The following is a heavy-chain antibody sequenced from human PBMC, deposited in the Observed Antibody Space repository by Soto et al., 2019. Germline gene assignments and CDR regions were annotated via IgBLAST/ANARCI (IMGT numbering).Heavy chain of an antibody. D-gene: IGHD3-10*01. J-gene: IGHJ5*02. V-gene: IGHV5-51*01. CDR2: IYPGDSDT. Sequence: GESLKISFKGSGYSFTSYWIGWVRQMPVKGLEWMGIIYPGDSDTRYSPSFQGQVTISADKSISTAYLQWSSLKASDTAMYYCAGRANPLVSKWFGEFVRDISWFDHWGQGTLVAFSS. CDR3: AGRANPLVSKWFGEFVRDISWFDH. CDR1: GYSFTSYW.